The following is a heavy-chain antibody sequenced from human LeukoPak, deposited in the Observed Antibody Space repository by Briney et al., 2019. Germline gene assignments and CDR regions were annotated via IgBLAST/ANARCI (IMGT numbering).Heavy chain of an antibody. D-gene: IGHD2-2*01. J-gene: IGHJ4*02. CDR3: ARDREVEYQLLFSAFDY. CDR2: IKQDGSEK. V-gene: IGHV3-7*01. Sequence: AGSGCRSSRSWMRWVRQDPGKGLEWVANIKQDGSEKYYVDSVKGRFTISRDNAKNSLYLQMNSLRAEDTAVYYCARDREVEYQLLFSAFDYWGQGTLVTVSS. CDR1: GCRSSRSW.